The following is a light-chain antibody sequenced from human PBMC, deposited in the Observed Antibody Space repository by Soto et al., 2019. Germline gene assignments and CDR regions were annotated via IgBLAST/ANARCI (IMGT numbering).Light chain of an antibody. CDR1: QSVSSSY. J-gene: IGKJ2*01. CDR3: QQYCSSPYT. V-gene: IGKV3-20*01. Sequence: EIVLTQSPGILSLSPGERATLSCRASQSVSSSYLDWYQQKPGQAPRLLIYGASSRATGIPDRFSGSGSGTDFTLTISRLEAEDFAVYYCQQYCSSPYTFGQGTKLEIK. CDR2: GAS.